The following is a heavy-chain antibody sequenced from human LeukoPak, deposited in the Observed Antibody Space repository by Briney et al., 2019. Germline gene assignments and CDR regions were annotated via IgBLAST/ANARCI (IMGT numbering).Heavy chain of an antibody. CDR2: RRYDGSNK. CDR3: AKGPGYYPTYVDY. D-gene: IGHD3-22*01. CDR1: GFTFSSYG. J-gene: IGHJ4*02. V-gene: IGHV3-30*02. Sequence: PGGSLRLSYAASGFTFSSYGMHWVRQAPGKGLEWVAFRRYDGSNKFYADSVKGRFTISRDNSKNTLYLQMNSLRVEDTAVYYCAKGPGYYPTYVDYWGQGTLVTVSS.